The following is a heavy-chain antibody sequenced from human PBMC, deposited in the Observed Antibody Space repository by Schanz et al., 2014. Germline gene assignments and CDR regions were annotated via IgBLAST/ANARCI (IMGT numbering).Heavy chain of an antibody. Sequence: QVQLVQSGAEVKKPGASVKVSCKASGYTFTSDSMHWVRQAPGQGLEWMGMINPSGGSTTYAQKFQGRVTMTIDPYTSTAYMELRNLRSDDTALYYCTRGGYSYALSAFDIWGQGTMVTVSS. J-gene: IGHJ3*02. CDR1: GYTFTSDS. CDR3: TRGGYSYALSAFDI. CDR2: INPSGGST. V-gene: IGHV1-46*01. D-gene: IGHD5-18*01.